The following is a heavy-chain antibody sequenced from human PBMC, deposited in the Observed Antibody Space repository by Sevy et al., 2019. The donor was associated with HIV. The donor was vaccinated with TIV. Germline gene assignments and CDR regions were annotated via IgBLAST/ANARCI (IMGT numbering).Heavy chain of an antibody. D-gene: IGHD3-22*01. Sequence: GGSLRFSCAASGFTFSSYSMNWVRQAPGKGLEWVSYISSSSSTIYYADSVKGRFTISRDNAKNSLYLQMNSLRDEDTAVYYCAGAYYYDSSGVDAFDIWGQGTMVTVSS. V-gene: IGHV3-48*02. CDR2: ISSSSSTI. CDR1: GFTFSSYS. CDR3: AGAYYYDSSGVDAFDI. J-gene: IGHJ3*02.